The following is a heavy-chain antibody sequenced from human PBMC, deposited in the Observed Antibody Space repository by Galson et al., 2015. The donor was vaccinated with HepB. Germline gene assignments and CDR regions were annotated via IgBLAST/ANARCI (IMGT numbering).Heavy chain of an antibody. J-gene: IGHJ5*02. CDR1: GFSLTTSGVT. V-gene: IGHV2-5*01. CDR3: VHLLVGRNLFDP. CDR2: IYWSDEE. D-gene: IGHD2-2*01. Sequence: PALVKPTQTLTLTCTFSGFSLTTSGVTVGWIRQPPGKALEWLAMIYWSDEERYSPSLKRRLTITKDTSKNQVVLTMTNMDPVDTATYFCVHLLVGRNLFDPWGHGTLVTVSS.